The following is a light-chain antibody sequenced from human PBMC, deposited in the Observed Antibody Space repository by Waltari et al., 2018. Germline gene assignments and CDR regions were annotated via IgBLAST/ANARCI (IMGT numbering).Light chain of an antibody. Sequence: DIQMTQSPSSLSASVGDRVTITCRASQCISNSLAWYQQKPGKAPKLLLYAASRLESGVPSRFSGSGSGTDYTLTISSLQPEDFATYYCQQYYSTPPLRTFGQGTKVEIK. CDR1: QCISNS. CDR2: AAS. V-gene: IGKV1-NL1*01. CDR3: QQYYSTPPLRT. J-gene: IGKJ1*01.